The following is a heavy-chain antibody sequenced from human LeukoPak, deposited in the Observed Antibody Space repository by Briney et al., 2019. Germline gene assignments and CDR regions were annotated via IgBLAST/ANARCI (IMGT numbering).Heavy chain of an antibody. CDR1: GGSISSHY. CDR3: ARGGSSSSPGGYWFDP. V-gene: IGHV4-59*11. D-gene: IGHD6-6*01. CDR2: IYYSGST. Sequence: SETLSLTCTVSGGSISSHYWSWTRQPPGKGLEWIGYIYYSGSTNYNPSLKSRVTISVDTSKNQFSLKLSSVTAADTAVYYCARGGSSSSPGGYWFDPWGQGTLVTVSS. J-gene: IGHJ5*02.